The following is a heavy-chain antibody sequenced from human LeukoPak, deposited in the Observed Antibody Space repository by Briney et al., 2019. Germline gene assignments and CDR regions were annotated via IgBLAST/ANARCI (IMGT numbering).Heavy chain of an antibody. CDR2: IYYSGST. CDR3: ARDPRQLGFDY. J-gene: IGHJ4*02. V-gene: IGHV4-59*12. Sequence: SETLSLTCTVSGGSISSYYWSSVRQPPGKERRWIGYIYYSGSTYYHPSLKSRVTISVDTSKNQFSLKLSSVTAADTAVYYCARDPRQLGFDYWGQGTLVTVSS. D-gene: IGHD1-1*01. CDR1: GGSISSYY.